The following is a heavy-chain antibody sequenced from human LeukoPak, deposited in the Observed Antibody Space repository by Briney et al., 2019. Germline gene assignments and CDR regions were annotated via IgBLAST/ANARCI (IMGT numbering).Heavy chain of an antibody. J-gene: IGHJ4*02. V-gene: IGHV1-46*01. Sequence: ASVKVSCKASGYTFTGYYMHWVRQAPGQGLEWMGIINPSGGSTTYAQRFQGTVTMTRDTSTSTVSMELSSLRSEDTAVYYCARGPSCSGGSCPMDYWGQGTLVTVSS. CDR3: ARGPSCSGGSCPMDY. CDR1: GYTFTGYY. D-gene: IGHD2-15*01. CDR2: INPSGGST.